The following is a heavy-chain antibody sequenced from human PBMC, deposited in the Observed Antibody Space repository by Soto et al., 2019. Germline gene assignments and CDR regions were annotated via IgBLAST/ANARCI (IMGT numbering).Heavy chain of an antibody. CDR2: MNPNSGNT. V-gene: IGHV1-8*01. Sequence: QVQLVQSGAEVKKPGASVKVSCKASGYTFTSYDINWVRQATGQGLEYLGWMNPNSGNTGYVQKFQGRVTMTRDTCISTAHRERTRLRSEEPAVYFCARGVQYSASSRWFAPWGQGTLVSVSP. D-gene: IGHD4-4*01. CDR3: ARGVQYSASSRWFAP. J-gene: IGHJ5*02. CDR1: GYTFTSYD.